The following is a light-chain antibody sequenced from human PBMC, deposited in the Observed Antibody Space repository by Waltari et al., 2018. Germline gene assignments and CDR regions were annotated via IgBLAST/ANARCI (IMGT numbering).Light chain of an antibody. J-gene: IGKJ1*01. V-gene: IGKV1-5*03. CDR1: QIINSW. Sequence: DIQMTQFPSTLSASVGDRLTITCRASQIINSWLAWYQQKPGKAPKLRIYKGSSLESGVPSRFSGSGSGTEFTLTISSLQPDDFATYYCQQYNSYEWTFGQGTKVAIK. CDR2: KGS. CDR3: QQYNSYEWT.